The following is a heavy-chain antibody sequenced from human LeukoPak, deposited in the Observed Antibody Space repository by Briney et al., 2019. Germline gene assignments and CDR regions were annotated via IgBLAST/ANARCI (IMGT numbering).Heavy chain of an antibody. CDR2: IIPIFGTA. CDR3: ARLDYCSSTSCYSDYYGMDV. Sequence: SVKVSFKASGSTFSSYAISWVRQAPGQGLEWMGGIIPIFGTANYAQKFQGRVTITADESTSTAYMELSSLRSEDTAVYYCARLDYCSSTSCYSDYYGMDVWGQGTTVTVSS. J-gene: IGHJ6*02. V-gene: IGHV1-69*13. CDR1: GSTFSSYA. D-gene: IGHD2-2*01.